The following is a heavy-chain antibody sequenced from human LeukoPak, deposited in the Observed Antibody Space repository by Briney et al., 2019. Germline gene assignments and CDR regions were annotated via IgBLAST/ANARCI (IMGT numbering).Heavy chain of an antibody. CDR2: IYYSGTS. Sequence: SETLSLTCTVSGGSIISSSHYWVWIRQPPGKGLEWIGNIYYSGTSSYNPSLRSRVTMSADTSKNQFSLKLSSVTAADTAVYYCARMVTMVRGVLQGWFDPWGQGTLVTVSS. D-gene: IGHD3-10*01. CDR1: GGSIISSSHY. V-gene: IGHV4-39*07. CDR3: ARMVTMVRGVLQGWFDP. J-gene: IGHJ5*02.